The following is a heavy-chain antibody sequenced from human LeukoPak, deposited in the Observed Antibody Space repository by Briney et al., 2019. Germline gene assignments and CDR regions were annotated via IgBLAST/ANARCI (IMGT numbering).Heavy chain of an antibody. D-gene: IGHD5-12*01. Sequence: ASVKVSCKASGYTFTSYYMHWVRQAPGQGLEWMGIINPSGGSPSYAQKFQGRVTMTRDTSTSTVYMSLSSLRSEDTAVYYCATHSPEWRYSGYYNYYYIDVWGKGTTVIVSS. J-gene: IGHJ6*03. CDR3: ATHSPEWRYSGYYNYYYIDV. CDR1: GYTFTSYY. CDR2: INPSGGSP. V-gene: IGHV1-46*01.